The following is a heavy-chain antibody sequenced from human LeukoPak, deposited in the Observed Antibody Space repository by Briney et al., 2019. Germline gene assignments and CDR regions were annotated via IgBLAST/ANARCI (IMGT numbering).Heavy chain of an antibody. CDR2: INPNSGGT. D-gene: IGHD3-22*01. Sequence: ASVKVSCKASGYTFTSYAMNWVRQAPGQGLEWMGWINPNSGGTKYAQKFQDRVTMTRDTSISTAYMELSRLRSDDTAVYYCARDLDYYDSSSYYYDFDYWGQGTLVTVSS. V-gene: IGHV1-2*02. J-gene: IGHJ4*02. CDR3: ARDLDYYDSSSYYYDFDY. CDR1: GYTFTSYA.